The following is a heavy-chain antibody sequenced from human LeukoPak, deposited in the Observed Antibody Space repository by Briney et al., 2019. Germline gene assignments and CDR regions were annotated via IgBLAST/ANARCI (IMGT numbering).Heavy chain of an antibody. D-gene: IGHD5-18*01. CDR3: ATYSYAYGMDV. J-gene: IGHJ6*02. V-gene: IGHV1-18*01. Sequence: ASVKVFCKTSGYTFTNYGISWVRQAPGQGLEWMGWISTYNGNTNYAQKLQGRVAMTTDTSTRTAYMELRSLRSDDTAVYYCATYSYAYGMDVWGQGTTVTVSS. CDR2: ISTYNGNT. CDR1: GYTFTNYG.